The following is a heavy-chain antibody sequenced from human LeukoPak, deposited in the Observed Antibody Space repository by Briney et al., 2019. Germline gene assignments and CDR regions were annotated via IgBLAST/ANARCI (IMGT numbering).Heavy chain of an antibody. D-gene: IGHD3-9*01. Sequence: PGGSLRLSCAASGFAFSSSWMTWVRQAPGKGLEWVAHIKEDGNEEYYVDSVKGRFTISRDNAKNSLYLQMNSLRDEDTAVYYCARDQDWAFDYWGQGTLVTVSS. V-gene: IGHV3-7*01. J-gene: IGHJ4*02. CDR3: ARDQDWAFDY. CDR1: GFAFSSSW. CDR2: IKEDGNEE.